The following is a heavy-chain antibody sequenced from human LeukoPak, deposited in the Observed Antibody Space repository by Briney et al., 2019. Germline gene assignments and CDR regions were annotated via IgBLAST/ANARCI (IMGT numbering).Heavy chain of an antibody. CDR2: ISHTGNTK. Sequence: GGSPRLSCAASGFNFSSSEMHWVRQAPGKGLEWLSYISHTGNTKYYADSVQGRFTVSRDNGKSLLFLQMSSLRAGDTAIYYCVRTFVSGYDVLTGYFRAFDYWGQGALVTVSS. D-gene: IGHD3-9*01. V-gene: IGHV3-48*03. CDR1: GFNFSSSE. CDR3: VRTFVSGYDVLTGYFRAFDY. J-gene: IGHJ4*02.